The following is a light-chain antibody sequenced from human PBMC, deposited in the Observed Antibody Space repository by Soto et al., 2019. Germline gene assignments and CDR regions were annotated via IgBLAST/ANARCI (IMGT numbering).Light chain of an antibody. CDR3: QQYSDSPLT. Sequence: EIVLTQSPGTLSLSPGERATLSCRASQTVRTNYLAWFQHKPGQAPRLLIYGASSRATGIPDRFSGSGSGTNFTVTIHRLEPEDCAVYFCQQYSDSPLTFGGGTKVEIK. CDR1: QTVRTNY. V-gene: IGKV3-20*01. CDR2: GAS. J-gene: IGKJ4*01.